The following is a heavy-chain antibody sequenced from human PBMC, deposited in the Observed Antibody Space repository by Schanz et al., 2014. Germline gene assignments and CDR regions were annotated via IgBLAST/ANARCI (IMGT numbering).Heavy chain of an antibody. V-gene: IGHV3-23*01. J-gene: IGHJ4*02. Sequence: EVQLLESGGGLVQPGGSLRLSCSASGFTFSTYAMSWARQTPGKGLEWVSVISGSGVTIYYADSVKGRFTISRDNSKNTLYLQMNSLRAEDTAVYYCARDGDFDYWGQGTLVTVSS. CDR1: GFTFSTYA. CDR2: ISGSGVTI. CDR3: ARDGDFDY.